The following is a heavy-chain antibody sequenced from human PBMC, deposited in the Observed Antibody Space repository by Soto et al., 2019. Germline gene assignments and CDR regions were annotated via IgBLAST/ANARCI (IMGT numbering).Heavy chain of an antibody. Sequence: ASVKVSYKASGYTFTAYYIHWVRQAPGQGLEWMGWINPNSGGTNYAQKFQGRVTLTRDTSISTAYMELSRLRSDDTAGYYCARSLIAVTGPYDYGGQGTLVTVSS. CDR3: ARSLIAVTGPYDY. V-gene: IGHV1-2*02. D-gene: IGHD6-19*01. CDR1: GYTFTAYY. CDR2: INPNSGGT. J-gene: IGHJ4*02.